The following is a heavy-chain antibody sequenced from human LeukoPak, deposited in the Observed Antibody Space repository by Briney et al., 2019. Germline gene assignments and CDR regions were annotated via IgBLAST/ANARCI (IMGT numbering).Heavy chain of an antibody. CDR3: GRVGSGLNLYYFDY. CDR2: IYYSGNT. CDR1: GGSIGSSNW. V-gene: IGHV4-4*02. D-gene: IGHD3-3*01. J-gene: IGHJ4*02. Sequence: PSETLSLTCAVSGGSIGSSNWWSWVRQPPGKGLEWIGEIYYSGNTNYNPSLKSRVTISIDKSKNQFSLKLSSVTAADTAVYFCGRVGSGLNLYYFDYWGQGILVTVSS.